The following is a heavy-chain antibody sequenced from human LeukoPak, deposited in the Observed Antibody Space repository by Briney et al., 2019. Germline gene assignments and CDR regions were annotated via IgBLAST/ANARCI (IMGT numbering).Heavy chain of an antibody. V-gene: IGHV3-53*01. CDR2: IYSGDST. CDR3: ARGYSSGKGNAFDI. D-gene: IGHD6-19*01. CDR1: GFTVSSNY. Sequence: GGSLRLSCAASGFTVSSNYMSWVRQAPGKGLEWVSVIYSGDSTYYADSVKGRFTISRDNSKNTLYLQMNSLRTEDTAVYYCARGYSSGKGNAFDIWGQGTMVTVSS. J-gene: IGHJ3*02.